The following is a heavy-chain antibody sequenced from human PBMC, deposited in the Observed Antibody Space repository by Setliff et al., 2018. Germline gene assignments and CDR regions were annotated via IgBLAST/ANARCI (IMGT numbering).Heavy chain of an antibody. Sequence: GGSLRLSCAASGFSVSTFSMHWVRQTPVKGLEWVATISDDGTNDFYADSVKGRFTVFRDSSKNTLYLQMSSLRPDDAALYYCARDLMTTSKEVVWDYWGQGTLVTVSS. J-gene: IGHJ4*02. CDR3: ARDLMTTSKEVVWDY. V-gene: IGHV3-30*03. CDR2: ISDDGTND. CDR1: GFSVSTFS. D-gene: IGHD4-4*01.